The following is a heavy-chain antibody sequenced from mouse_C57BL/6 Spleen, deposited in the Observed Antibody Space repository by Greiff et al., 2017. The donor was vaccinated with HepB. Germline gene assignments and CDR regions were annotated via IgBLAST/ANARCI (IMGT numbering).Heavy chain of an antibody. D-gene: IGHD2-4*01. CDR2: ISTYYGDA. CDR3: AREGGYDYDRDY. Sequence: QVHVKQSGPELVRPGVSVKISCKGSGYTFTDYAMHWVKQSHAKSLEWIGVISTYYGDASYNQKFKDKATMTVDKSSSTAYMELARLTSEDSAVYYCAREGGYDYDRDYWGQGTTLTVSS. V-gene: IGHV1-67*01. CDR1: GYTFTDYA. J-gene: IGHJ2*01.